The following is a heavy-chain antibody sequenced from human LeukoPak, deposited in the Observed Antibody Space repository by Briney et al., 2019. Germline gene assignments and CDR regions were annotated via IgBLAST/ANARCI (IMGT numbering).Heavy chain of an antibody. CDR3: ARATVVTQYYDFWSGYPYYFDY. J-gene: IGHJ4*02. D-gene: IGHD3-3*01. CDR1: GFTVSSNY. CDR2: IYSGGST. Sequence: GGSLRLSCAASGFTVSSNYMSWVRQAPGKGLEWVSVIYSGGSTYYADSVKGRFTISRDNAKTSLYLQMNSLRAEDTAVYYCARATVVTQYYDFWSGYPYYFDYWGQGTLVTVSS. V-gene: IGHV3-53*01.